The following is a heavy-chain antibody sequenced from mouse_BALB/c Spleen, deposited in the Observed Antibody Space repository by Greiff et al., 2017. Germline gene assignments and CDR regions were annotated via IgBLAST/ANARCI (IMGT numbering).Heavy chain of an antibody. D-gene: IGHD2-2*01. Sequence: EVKLQESGPDLVKPSQSLSLTCTVSGYSFTSGYSWHWIRQFPGNKLEWMGYIPYSGSTNYNPSLKSRIAITRDTSKNQFSLQLNSVTAEDTATYYCARYGYGGYAMENCGEGASLTVSS. J-gene: IGHJ4*01. V-gene: IGHV3-1*02. CDR3: ARYGYGGYAMEN. CDR1: GYSFTSGYS. CDR2: IPYSGST.